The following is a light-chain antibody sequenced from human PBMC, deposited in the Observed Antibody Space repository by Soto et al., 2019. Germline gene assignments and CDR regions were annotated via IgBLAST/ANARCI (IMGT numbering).Light chain of an antibody. V-gene: IGKV3-15*01. CDR2: GAS. CDR3: QQYNKWLWT. Sequence: ERVMTQYPDSLSVSRGEGATRACRASQRVSSNLAWYQQKPGQAPRLLIYGASTRATGIPARFSGSGSGTEFTLTIGSLQSEDFAVYYCQQYNKWLWTFGQGTKVDNK. CDR1: QRVSSN. J-gene: IGKJ1*01.